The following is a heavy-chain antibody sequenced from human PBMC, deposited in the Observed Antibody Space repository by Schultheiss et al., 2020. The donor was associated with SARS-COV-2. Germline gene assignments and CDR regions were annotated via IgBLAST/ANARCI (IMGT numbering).Heavy chain of an antibody. V-gene: IGHV1-8*02. J-gene: IGHJ6*02. CDR3: ARGRGGSSAYGMDV. Sequence: ASVKVSCKASGFAFTSYAISWVRQAPGQGLEWMGWMNPNSGNTGYAQKFQGRVTMTRNTSISTAYMELSSLRSDDTAVYYCARGRGGSSAYGMDVWGQGTTVTVSS. CDR1: GFAFTSYA. CDR2: MNPNSGNT. D-gene: IGHD2-15*01.